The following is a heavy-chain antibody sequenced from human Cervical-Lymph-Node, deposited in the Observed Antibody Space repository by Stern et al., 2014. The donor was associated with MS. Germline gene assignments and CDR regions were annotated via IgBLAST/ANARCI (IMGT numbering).Heavy chain of an antibody. J-gene: IGHJ6*02. CDR2: IWYAGSNK. CDR1: GFTFSSYG. Sequence: VQLVESGGGVVQPGRSLRLSCAASGFTFSSYGMHWVRQAPGTGLEWGAVIWYAGSNKYYADSVKGRFTISRDNSKNTLYLQMNSLRAEDTAVYYCARDRRITGTTYYYYGMDVWGQGTTVTVSS. CDR3: ARDRRITGTTYYYYGMDV. V-gene: IGHV3-33*01. D-gene: IGHD1-7*01.